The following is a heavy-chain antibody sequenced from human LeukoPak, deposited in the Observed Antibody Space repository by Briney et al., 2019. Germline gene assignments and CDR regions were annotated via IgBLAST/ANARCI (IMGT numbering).Heavy chain of an antibody. J-gene: IGHJ3*02. Sequence: GGSLRLSCAASGFSFSSYWMTWVRQGTGKGLEWVSNINRDGSVIHYLDSVKGRFTISRDNAKNSLYLQMNSLRAEDTAVYYCARDFSPYCGGDCYFDAFDMWGQGTVVTVSS. D-gene: IGHD2-21*01. CDR1: GFSFSSYW. V-gene: IGHV3-7*01. CDR2: INRDGSVI. CDR3: ARDFSPYCGGDCYFDAFDM.